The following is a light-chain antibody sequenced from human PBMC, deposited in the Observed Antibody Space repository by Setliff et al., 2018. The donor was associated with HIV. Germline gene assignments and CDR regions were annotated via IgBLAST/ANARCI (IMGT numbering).Light chain of an antibody. CDR1: NIGIKS. CDR2: YDH. Sequence: SYELTQRPSVSVAPGKTARITCGGDNIGIKSVYWYQQKPGQAPVVVMYYDHDRPSWIPERFSGSNSGNTATLTISRVEVGDEADYYCQVWDSSSDHYVFGSGTKVTVL. CDR3: QVWDSSSDHYV. V-gene: IGLV3-21*04. J-gene: IGLJ1*01.